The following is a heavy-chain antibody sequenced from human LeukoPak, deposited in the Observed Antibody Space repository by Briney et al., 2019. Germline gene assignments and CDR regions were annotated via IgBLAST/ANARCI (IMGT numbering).Heavy chain of an antibody. CDR1: GFTVTSNY. Sequence: QTGGSLRLSCVVSGFTVTSNYMSWVRQAPGKGLEWVSVIYSGGTTNYADSVKGRFTVYRDNSKNTLYLQMNSLRAEDTAVYYCASKLTSGYWGQGTLVNVSS. D-gene: IGHD4-17*01. J-gene: IGHJ4*02. CDR3: ASKLTSGY. CDR2: IYSGGTT. V-gene: IGHV3-66*01.